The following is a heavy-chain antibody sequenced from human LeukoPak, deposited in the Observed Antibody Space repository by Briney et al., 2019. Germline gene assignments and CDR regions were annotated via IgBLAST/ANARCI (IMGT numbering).Heavy chain of an antibody. CDR3: ARDHVKLVFQPFPPRYDY. Sequence: SETLSLTCAVYGGSFSGYYWSWIRQPPGKGLEWIGEINHSGSTNYNPSLKSRVTISVDTSKNQFSLKLSSVTAADTAVYYCARDHVKLVFQPFPPRYDYWGQGTLVTVSS. CDR1: GGSFSGYY. D-gene: IGHD6-13*01. CDR2: INHSGST. J-gene: IGHJ4*02. V-gene: IGHV4-34*01.